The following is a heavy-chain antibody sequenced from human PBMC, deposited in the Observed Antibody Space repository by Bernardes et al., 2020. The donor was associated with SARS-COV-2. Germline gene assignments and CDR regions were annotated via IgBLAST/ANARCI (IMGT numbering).Heavy chain of an antibody. V-gene: IGHV3-48*04. CDR2: IGGSSTNI. Sequence: LRLSCAASGFTFSTYSMSWVRQAPGKGLEWVSYIGGSSTNIYYADSVKGRFTISRDNAKNSVYLQMNSLRAEDTAVYYCARVRNWFDPWGQGTLVTVSS. CDR3: ARVRNWFDP. J-gene: IGHJ5*02. CDR1: GFTFSTYS.